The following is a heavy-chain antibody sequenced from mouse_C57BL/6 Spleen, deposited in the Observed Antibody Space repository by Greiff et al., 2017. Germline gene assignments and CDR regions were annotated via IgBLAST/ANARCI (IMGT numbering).Heavy chain of an antibody. D-gene: IGHD2-2*01. J-gene: IGHJ4*01. Sequence: QVQLQQSGPGLVQPSQRLSITCTVSGFSLTSYGVHWVRQSPGKGLEWLGVIWSGGSTDYNAAFISRLSISKDNSKSQVFFKMNSLQADDTAIYYCSTMVTTTTVYYYAMDYWGQGTSVTVSS. V-gene: IGHV2-2*01. CDR1: GFSLTSYG. CDR3: STMVTTTTVYYYAMDY. CDR2: IWSGGST.